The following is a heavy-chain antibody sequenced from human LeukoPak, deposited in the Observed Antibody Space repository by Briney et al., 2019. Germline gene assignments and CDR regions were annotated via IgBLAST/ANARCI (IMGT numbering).Heavy chain of an antibody. CDR2: MNPNSGNT. D-gene: IGHD1-7*01. V-gene: IGHV1-8*01. CDR3: ARGDNWNYWKCYYYYGMDV. Sequence: GASVKVSCKASGYTFTSYDINWVRQATGQVLEWMGWMNPNSGNTGYAQKFQGRVTMTRNTSISTAYMELSSLRSEDTAVYYCARGDNWNYWKCYYYYGMDVWGQGTTVTVSS. CDR1: GYTFTSYD. J-gene: IGHJ6*02.